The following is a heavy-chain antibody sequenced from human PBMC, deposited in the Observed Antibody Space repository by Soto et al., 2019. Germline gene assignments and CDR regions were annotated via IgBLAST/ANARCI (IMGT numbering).Heavy chain of an antibody. V-gene: IGHV3-7*01. D-gene: IGHD1-1*01. Sequence: GGSLRLFCAASGFSFRDYWVTWVRPAPGKGLDWVANIKQDGSEKYYLDSLKGRFTISRDNAKNSVYLLMNSLRAEDTAVYYCARGKDGRRAGTYYFDMDVWGKGTTVTVSS. CDR3: ARGKDGRRAGTYYFDMDV. CDR2: IKQDGSEK. J-gene: IGHJ6*03. CDR1: GFSFRDYW.